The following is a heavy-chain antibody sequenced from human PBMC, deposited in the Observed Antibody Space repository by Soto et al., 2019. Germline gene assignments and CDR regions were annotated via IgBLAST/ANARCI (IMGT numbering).Heavy chain of an antibody. D-gene: IGHD6-13*01. V-gene: IGHV5-51*01. CDR2: IYPGDSET. J-gene: IGHJ6*02. Sequence: GGSLKISCEGSGYSFTSYWIGSVRQMPGKGLEWMGSIYPGDSETRYSPSFQGQVTISADKSISTAYRQWSSLTAPATAMYYFARLSVLEAVAPPGAYYYGMDVWGQGTTVTVSS. CDR3: ARLSVLEAVAPPGAYYYGMDV. CDR1: GYSFTSYW.